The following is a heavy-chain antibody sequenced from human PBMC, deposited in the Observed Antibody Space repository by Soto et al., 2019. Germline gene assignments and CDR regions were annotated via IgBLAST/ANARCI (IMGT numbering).Heavy chain of an antibody. CDR2: IYWDDAK. Sequence: QITLNESGPTQVKPRQTLTLTCTFSGFSLTTSGVGVGWIRQSPGKAPEWLALIYWDDAKRYSPSLTSRLTITKDTSKNKVVLTMADLDPADTVTYYCAHRVLRTVFGLVTTTAIYFDFWGQGTPGAVSS. J-gene: IGHJ4*02. CDR3: AHRVLRTVFGLVTTTAIYFDF. D-gene: IGHD3-3*01. CDR1: GFSLTTSGVG. V-gene: IGHV2-5*02.